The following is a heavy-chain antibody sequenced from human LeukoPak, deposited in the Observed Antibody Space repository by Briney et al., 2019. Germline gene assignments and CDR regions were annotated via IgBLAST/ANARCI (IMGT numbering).Heavy chain of an antibody. D-gene: IGHD3-22*01. Sequence: ASVKVSCKASGYTFTGYYMHWVRQAPGQGLEWMGWINPNSGGTNYAQKFQGRVTMTRDTSISTAYMELSRLTSDDTAVYYCVPSNDYYYYFDYWGQGTLATVSS. CDR3: VPSNDYYYYFDY. J-gene: IGHJ4*02. CDR2: INPNSGGT. V-gene: IGHV1-2*02. CDR1: GYTFTGYY.